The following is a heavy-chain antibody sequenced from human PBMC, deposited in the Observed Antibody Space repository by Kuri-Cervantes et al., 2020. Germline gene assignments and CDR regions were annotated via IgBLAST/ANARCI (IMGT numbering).Heavy chain of an antibody. V-gene: IGHV3-53*01. D-gene: IGHD2-21*02. CDR1: GFTFSSYA. Sequence: GESLKISCAASGFTFSSYAMHWVRQTPGRGLEWVSFIYSDGSTYYADSVKGRFTISRDNSKNMLFLQMNSLRGEDTAMYYCARYVDVEASCGDCDAFDIWGQGTMVTVSS. J-gene: IGHJ3*02. CDR3: ARYVDVEASCGDCDAFDI. CDR2: IYSDGST.